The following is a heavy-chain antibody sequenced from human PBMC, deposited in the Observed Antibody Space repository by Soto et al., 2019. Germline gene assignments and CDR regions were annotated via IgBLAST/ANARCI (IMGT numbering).Heavy chain of an antibody. V-gene: IGHV1-69*12. J-gene: IGHJ5*02. D-gene: IGHD5-18*01. CDR3: ARDARSVYVDTAMVINWFDP. CDR2: IIPIFGTA. CDR1: GGTFSSYA. Sequence: QVQLVQSGAEVKKPGSSVKVSCKASGGTFSSYAISWVRQAPGQGLEWMGGIIPIFGTANYAQKIHGRVTITADESTSTAYMELSSLRSEDTAVYYCARDARSVYVDTAMVINWFDPWGQGTLVTVSS.